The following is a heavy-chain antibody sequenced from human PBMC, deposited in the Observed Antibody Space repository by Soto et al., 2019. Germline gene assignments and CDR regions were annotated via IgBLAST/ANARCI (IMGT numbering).Heavy chain of an antibody. J-gene: IGHJ4*02. Sequence: PSETLSLTCTVSGGSISSYYWSWIRQPPGKGLEWIGYIYYSGSTNYNPSLKSRVTISVDTSKNQFSLKLSSVTAADTAVYYCARVKIDYCDSSGYLGGFDHWGQGTLVTVSS. D-gene: IGHD3-22*01. CDR3: ARVKIDYCDSSGYLGGFDH. V-gene: IGHV4-59*01. CDR1: GGSISSYY. CDR2: IYYSGST.